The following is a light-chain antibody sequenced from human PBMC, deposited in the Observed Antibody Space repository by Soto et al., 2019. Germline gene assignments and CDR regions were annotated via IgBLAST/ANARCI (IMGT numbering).Light chain of an antibody. CDR2: DAS. J-gene: IGKJ4*01. Sequence: DIQMTQSPSSLSASVGDRVTITCQASHDIKKYLNWYQQKAHKVPKLLIHDASTLATGVPSRFTGSGSGTDFTLTSNSLQPEDVATYYCQQFDDLPLTFGGGTKV. CDR1: HDIKKY. V-gene: IGKV1-33*01. CDR3: QQFDDLPLT.